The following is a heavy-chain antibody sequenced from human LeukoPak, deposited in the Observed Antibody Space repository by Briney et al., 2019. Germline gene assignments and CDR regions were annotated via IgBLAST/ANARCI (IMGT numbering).Heavy chain of an antibody. V-gene: IGHV4-39*01. CDR3: ARAYDSSGYYLLGY. Sequence: SETLSLTCTVSGGSISSSSYYWGWIRQPPGKGLEWIGGIYYSGSTYYNPSLKSRVTISVDTSKNQFSLKLSSVTAADTAVYYCARAYDSSGYYLLGYWGQGTLVTVSS. J-gene: IGHJ4*02. D-gene: IGHD3-22*01. CDR2: IYYSGST. CDR1: GGSISSSSYY.